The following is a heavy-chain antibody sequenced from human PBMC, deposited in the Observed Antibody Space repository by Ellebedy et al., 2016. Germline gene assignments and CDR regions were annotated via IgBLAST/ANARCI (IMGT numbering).Heavy chain of an antibody. J-gene: IGHJ4*02. CDR3: AKDRDDYGDYVFDY. Sequence: GESLKISXAASGFTFSSYWMSWVRQAPGKGLEWVANIKQDGSEKYYVDSVKGRFTISRDNSKNTLYLQMGSLKAEDTAVYYCAKDRDDYGDYVFDYWGQGTLVTVSS. CDR2: IKQDGSEK. V-gene: IGHV3-7*03. CDR1: GFTFSSYW. D-gene: IGHD4-17*01.